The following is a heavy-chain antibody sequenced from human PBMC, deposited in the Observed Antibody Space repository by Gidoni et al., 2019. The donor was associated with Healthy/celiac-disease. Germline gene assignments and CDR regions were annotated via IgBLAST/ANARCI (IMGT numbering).Heavy chain of an antibody. D-gene: IGHD3-9*01. CDR1: GGSISSSRYY. CDR3: ARLYYDILTGYFSSGAFDI. CDR2: IYYSGST. V-gene: IGHV4-39*01. Sequence: QLQLQESGPGLVKPSETLSLTCTVSGGSISSSRYYWGWIRQPPGKGLEWIGSIYYSGSTYYNPSLKSRVTISVDTSKNQFSLKLSSVTAADTAVYYCARLYYDILTGYFSSGAFDIWGQGTMVTVSS. J-gene: IGHJ3*02.